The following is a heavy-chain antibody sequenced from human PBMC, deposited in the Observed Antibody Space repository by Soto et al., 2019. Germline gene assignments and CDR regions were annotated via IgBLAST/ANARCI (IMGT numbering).Heavy chain of an antibody. CDR3: ARDGNYYGSGTLDY. CDR2: ISAYNGNT. V-gene: IGHV1-18*01. D-gene: IGHD3-10*01. Sequence: ASLKVSCKASGYTFTSYGISWVRQAPGQGLEWMGWISAYNGNTNYAQKLQGRVTMTTDTSTSTAYMELRSLRSDDTAVDYCARDGNYYGSGTLDYWGQGTLVTGSS. J-gene: IGHJ4*02. CDR1: GYTFTSYG.